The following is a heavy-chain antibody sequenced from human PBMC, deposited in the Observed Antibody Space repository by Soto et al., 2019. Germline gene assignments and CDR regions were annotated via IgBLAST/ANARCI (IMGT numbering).Heavy chain of an antibody. CDR1: GGTFSSYA. CDR2: IIPIFGTA. Sequence: QVQLVQSGAEVKKPGSSVKVSCKASGGTFSSYAISWVRQAPGQGLEWMGGIIPIFGTANYAQKFQGRVTITADESTSTAYMELSRLRSEDTAVYYCALGYCSGGSSFEIYGMDVWGQGTTVTVSS. CDR3: ALGYCSGGSSFEIYGMDV. V-gene: IGHV1-69*01. D-gene: IGHD2-15*01. J-gene: IGHJ6*02.